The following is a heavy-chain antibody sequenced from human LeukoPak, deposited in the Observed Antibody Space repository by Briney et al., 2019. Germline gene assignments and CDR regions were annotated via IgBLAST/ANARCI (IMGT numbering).Heavy chain of an antibody. V-gene: IGHV3-11*01. J-gene: IGHJ4*02. CDR2: IGPSGNTI. CDR1: GFIFSDYY. Sequence: GGSLRLSCAASGFIFSDYYMSWIRQAPGKGLKWVSYIGPSGNTILYEDSVKGRFTVSRDNAKNSLYLQMNSLRAEDTAVYYCARRSSLDYCGQGTLVTVSS. D-gene: IGHD6-13*01. CDR3: ARRSSLDY.